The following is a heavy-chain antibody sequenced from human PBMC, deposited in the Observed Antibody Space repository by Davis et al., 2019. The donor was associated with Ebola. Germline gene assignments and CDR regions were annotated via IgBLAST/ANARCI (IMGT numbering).Heavy chain of an antibody. Sequence: GESLKISCAASGFTFSNHWMSWVRQAPGKGLEWVANIKQDGSEQDYVDSVKGRFTISRDNAKSVLYLQMNSLRAEDTAIYYCAKDPQQLPGSWFDPWGQGTRVTVSS. CDR1: GFTFSNHW. CDR3: AKDPQQLPGSWFDP. V-gene: IGHV3-7*03. CDR2: IKQDGSEQ. J-gene: IGHJ5*02. D-gene: IGHD1-1*01.